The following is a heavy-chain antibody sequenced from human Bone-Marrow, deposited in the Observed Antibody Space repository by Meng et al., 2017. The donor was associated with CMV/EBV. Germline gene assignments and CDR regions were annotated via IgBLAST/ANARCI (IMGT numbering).Heavy chain of an antibody. CDR3: ARRYDFWSAAYGMDV. CDR2: ITGSSSTI. D-gene: IGHD3-3*01. V-gene: IGHV3-48*04. CDR1: GFTFTTYS. Sequence: GGSLRLSCAASGFTFTTYSMNWVRQAPGEGLEWVSYITGSSSTIYYADSVKGRFTISRDNAKNSLYLQMNSLRAEDTAVYYCARRYDFWSAAYGMDVWGQGTTVTVSS. J-gene: IGHJ6*01.